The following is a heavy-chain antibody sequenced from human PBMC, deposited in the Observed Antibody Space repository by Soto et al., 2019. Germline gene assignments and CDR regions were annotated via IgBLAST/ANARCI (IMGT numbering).Heavy chain of an antibody. J-gene: IGHJ3*01. CDR1: GFPYSVYS. CDR3: VRGSRANCFDL. CDR2: VSPGGDTV. V-gene: IGHV3-48*02. Sequence: AGGSLRLSCVASGFPYSVYSMDWVRQVPGKGLEWLAYVSPGGDTVHYADSVNGRFFISRDTPRNSVFLQMNSLRHEDTAVYYCVRGSRANCFDLWGPGTVVTVSS.